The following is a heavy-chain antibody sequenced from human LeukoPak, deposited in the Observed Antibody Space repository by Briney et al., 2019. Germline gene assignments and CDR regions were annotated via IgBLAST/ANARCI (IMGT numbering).Heavy chain of an antibody. J-gene: IGHJ5*02. CDR3: ARVVPAAIPRPWFDP. CDR1: GYSFTSYW. D-gene: IGHD2-2*02. CDR2: IYPGDSDT. Sequence: GESLKISCKGSGYSFTSYWIGWVRQMPGKGLEWMGIIYPGDSDTRYSPSFQGQVTISAVKSISTAYLQWSSLKASDTAMYYCARVVPAAIPRPWFDPWGQGTLVTVSS. V-gene: IGHV5-51*01.